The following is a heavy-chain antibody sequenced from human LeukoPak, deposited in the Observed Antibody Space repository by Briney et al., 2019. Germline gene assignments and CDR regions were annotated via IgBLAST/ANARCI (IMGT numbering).Heavy chain of an antibody. CDR2: IYYSGST. CDR3: ARQEGSSRYFDY. CDR1: GGSISSSSYY. Sequence: PSETLSLTCTVSGGSISSSSYYWGWIRQPPGKGLEWIGSIYYSGSTYYNPSLKSRVTISVDTSKNQFSLKLSSVTAADTAVYYCARQEGSSRYFDYWGQGTLVTVSS. D-gene: IGHD6-13*01. V-gene: IGHV4-39*01. J-gene: IGHJ4*02.